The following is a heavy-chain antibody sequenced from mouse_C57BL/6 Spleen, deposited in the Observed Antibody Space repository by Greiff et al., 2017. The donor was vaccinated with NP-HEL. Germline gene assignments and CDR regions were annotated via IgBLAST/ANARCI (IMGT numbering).Heavy chain of an antibody. CDR1: GYAFSSSW. Sequence: QVQLQQSGPELVKPGASVKISCKASGYAFSSSWMNWVKQRPGKGLEWIGRIYPGDGDTNYNGKFKGKATLTADKSSSTAYMQLSSLTSEDSAVYFCARGNYDYGEDYWGQGTTLTVSS. V-gene: IGHV1-82*01. CDR3: ARGNYDYGEDY. J-gene: IGHJ2*01. D-gene: IGHD2-4*01. CDR2: IYPGDGDT.